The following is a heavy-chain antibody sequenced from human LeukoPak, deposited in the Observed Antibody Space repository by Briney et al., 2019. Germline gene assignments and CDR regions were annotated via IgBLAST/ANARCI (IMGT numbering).Heavy chain of an antibody. J-gene: IGHJ4*02. D-gene: IGHD3-3*01. CDR3: ARRGYDFWSGYKNLYFDY. Sequence: SETLSLTCTVSGYSISSGYYWGWIRQPPGKGLEWIGSFYRSGSTYNTPSLKSRVTISEDTSKNQFSLKLSSGSAADTPVYYCARRGYDFWSGYKNLYFDYWGQGTLVTVSS. CDR2: FYRSGST. CDR1: GYSISSGYY. V-gene: IGHV4-38-2*02.